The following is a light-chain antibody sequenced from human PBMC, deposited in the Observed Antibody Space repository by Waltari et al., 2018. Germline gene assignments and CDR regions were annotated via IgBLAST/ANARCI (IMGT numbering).Light chain of an antibody. V-gene: IGKV4-1*01. J-gene: IGKJ1*01. CDR2: WAS. CDR1: QSVLYSSNNKNY. Sequence: DIVMTQSPDSLAVSLGERATINCKSSQSVLYSSNNKNYLAWYQQKPGQPPKLLIYWASTRESGVPDRFSGSGSRTDFTLTISSLQAEDVAVYYCQQYLSTPPTFGQGTKVEIK. CDR3: QQYLSTPPT.